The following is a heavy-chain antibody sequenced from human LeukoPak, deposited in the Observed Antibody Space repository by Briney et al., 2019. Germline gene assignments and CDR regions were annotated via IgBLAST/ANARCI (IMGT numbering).Heavy chain of an antibody. CDR3: AAALGSLGYCSSTSCQGFDP. J-gene: IGHJ5*02. Sequence: ASVKVSCKASGGTFSSYAISWVRQAPGQGLEWMGGIIPIFGTANYAQKFQGRVTITADESTSTAYMELSSLRSEDTAVYYCAAALGSLGYCSSTSCQGFDPWGQGTLVTVSS. CDR1: GGTFSSYA. D-gene: IGHD2-2*01. CDR2: IIPIFGTA. V-gene: IGHV1-69*13.